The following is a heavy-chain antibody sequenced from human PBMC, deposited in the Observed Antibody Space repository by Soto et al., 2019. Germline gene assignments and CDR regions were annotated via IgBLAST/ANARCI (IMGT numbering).Heavy chain of an antibody. CDR2: MYPGDSDT. CDR1: EYSFTSYW. CDR3: ARPPYYDSSGYYSNFFDY. V-gene: IGHV5-51*01. J-gene: IGHJ4*02. Sequence: GGSLKISCKGSEYSFTSYWIGWVRQMHGKGLEWMGIMYPGDSDTRYSPAFQGQVTISSDKTISTAYLQWSSVKVWDTDIYYCARPPYYDSSGYYSNFFDYWGEGTLVTVCS. D-gene: IGHD3-22*01.